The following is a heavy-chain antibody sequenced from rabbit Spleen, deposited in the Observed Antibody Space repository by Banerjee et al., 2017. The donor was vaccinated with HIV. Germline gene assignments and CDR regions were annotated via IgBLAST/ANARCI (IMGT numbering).Heavy chain of an antibody. CDR3: AREDQSYDYLDL. CDR2: IYAGSSGST. Sequence: QSLEESGGGLVQPEGSLTLTCTASGFSFSSGYYMCWVRQAPGKGLEWIACIYAGSSGSTYYASWAKGRFTISKTSSTTVTLQMTSLTAADTATYFCAREDQSYDYLDLWGPGTLVTVS. CDR1: GFSFSSGYY. D-gene: IGHD6-1*01. J-gene: IGHJ4*01. V-gene: IGHV1S40*01.